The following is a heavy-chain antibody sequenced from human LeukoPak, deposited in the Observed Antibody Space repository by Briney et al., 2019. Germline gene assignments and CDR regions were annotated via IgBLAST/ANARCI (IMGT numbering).Heavy chain of an antibody. D-gene: IGHD3-10*01. V-gene: IGHV3-23*01. CDR2: ISGSGGSA. CDR1: GFTFSSYA. Sequence: GGSLRLSCAASGFTFSSYAMSWVRQAPGKGLEWVSAISGSGGSAYYADSVKGRFTISRDNSKNTLYLQMNSLRAEDTAVYYCALLWFGELLPDYWGQGTLVTVSS. CDR3: ALLWFGELLPDY. J-gene: IGHJ4*02.